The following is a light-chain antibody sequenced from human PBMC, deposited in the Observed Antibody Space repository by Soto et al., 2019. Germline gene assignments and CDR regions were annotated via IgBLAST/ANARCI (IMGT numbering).Light chain of an antibody. CDR2: KTS. J-gene: IGKJ4*02. CDR3: QHYISYSP. Sequence: DIRMTQSPSTLSASLGDRVTITCRASQTINNLLAWYQQKPGKAPKLLIYKTSTLESGVPSRFSGSGSGTEFTLTISSLQPDDFATYYCQHYISYSPFGGGTKVEIK. V-gene: IGKV1-5*03. CDR1: QTINNL.